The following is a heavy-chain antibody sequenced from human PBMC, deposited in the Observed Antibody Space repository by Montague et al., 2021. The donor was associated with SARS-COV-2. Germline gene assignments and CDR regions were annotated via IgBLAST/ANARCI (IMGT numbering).Heavy chain of an antibody. CDR2: IYYTGGT. CDR1: GGSISGYC. CDR3: ARDWAVLTRDGYNYGWFDP. J-gene: IGHJ5*02. Sequence: SETLSLTCSVSGGSISGYCWSWIRQSPGKGLEWVGYIYYTGGTNYNPSLESRVTISLDTPKNQFSLRLSSVAPADTAVYYCARDWAVLTRDGYNYGWFDPWGPGTLVTVSS. D-gene: IGHD5-24*01. V-gene: IGHV4-59*01.